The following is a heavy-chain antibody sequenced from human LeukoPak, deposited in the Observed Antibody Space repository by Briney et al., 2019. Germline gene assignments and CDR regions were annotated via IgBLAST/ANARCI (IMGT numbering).Heavy chain of an antibody. D-gene: IGHD5-24*01. CDR3: ARERATTYAFDI. J-gene: IGHJ3*02. CDR2: ISSSGSTI. V-gene: IGHV3-48*03. Sequence: PGGSPRLSCAASGFTFSSYEMNWVRQAPGKGLEWVSYISSSGSTIYYADSVKGRFTISRDNAKNSLYLQINSLRAADTAVYYCARERATTYAFDIWGQGTMVTVSS. CDR1: GFTFSSYE.